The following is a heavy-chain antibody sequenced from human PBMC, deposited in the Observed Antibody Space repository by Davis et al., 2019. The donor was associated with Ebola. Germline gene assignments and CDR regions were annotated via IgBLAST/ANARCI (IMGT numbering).Heavy chain of an antibody. D-gene: IGHD1-1*01. J-gene: IGHJ6*02. CDR1: GFTFSSYA. CDR2: ISGSGGST. Sequence: PGGSLRLSCAASGFTFSSYAMSWVRQAPGKGLEWVSAISGSGGSTYYADSVKGRFTISRDNSKNTLYLQMNSLRAEDTAVYYCARVGRHIRYGMDVWGQGTTGTVSS. V-gene: IGHV3-23*01. CDR3: ARVGRHIRYGMDV.